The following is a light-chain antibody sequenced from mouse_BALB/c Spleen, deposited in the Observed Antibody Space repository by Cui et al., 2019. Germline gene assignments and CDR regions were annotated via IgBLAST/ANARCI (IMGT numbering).Light chain of an antibody. V-gene: IGKV4-68*01. CDR3: QQWSSNPRT. J-gene: IGKJ1*01. Sequence: QIVLTQCPALMPTSPGKKVTMTCSTSSSVSYMYWYQQKPRSSPKPWIYLTSNLASGVPARFSGSGSGTSYSLTISSMEAEDAATYYCQQWSSNPRTFGGGTKLEIK. CDR1: SSVSY. CDR2: LTS.